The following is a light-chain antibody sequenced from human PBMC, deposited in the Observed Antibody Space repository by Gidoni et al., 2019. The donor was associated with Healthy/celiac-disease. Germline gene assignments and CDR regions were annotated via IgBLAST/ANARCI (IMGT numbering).Light chain of an antibody. V-gene: IGKV1-39*01. CDR3: QQSYSTPYT. J-gene: IGKJ2*01. CDR1: QSISSY. CDR2: AAS. Sequence: DIQMTQSPSSLSASVGDRVTITCRARQSISSYLNWYQQKPGKAPKLQIYAASSLQSGVPARLSGSGSVTDFTLTISSLQPEDFATYYCQQSYSTPYTFGQGTKLEIK.